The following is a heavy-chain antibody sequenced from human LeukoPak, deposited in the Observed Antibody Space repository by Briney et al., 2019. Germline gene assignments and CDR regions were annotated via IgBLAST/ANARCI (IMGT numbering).Heavy chain of an antibody. D-gene: IGHD2-15*01. CDR2: IGISSNKI. Sequence: GGSLRLSCAASGFTLRSYTMNWVRQAPGKGLEWVSSIGISSNKIYYADSVKGRFIISRDNAKNSVYLQMNSLRAEDTAVYFCARDLGSGGSCYRNWGQGTLVTVSS. V-gene: IGHV3-21*01. CDR3: ARDLGSGGSCYRN. CDR1: GFTLRSYT. J-gene: IGHJ4*02.